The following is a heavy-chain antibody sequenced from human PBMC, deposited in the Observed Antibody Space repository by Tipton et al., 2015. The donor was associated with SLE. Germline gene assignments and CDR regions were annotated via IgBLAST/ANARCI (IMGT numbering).Heavy chain of an antibody. CDR1: GFTFSDYY. D-gene: IGHD3-10*01. CDR2: ISSSGCTI. J-gene: IGHJ4*02. CDR3: TTDLMVRGVISPHY. V-gene: IGHV3-11*04. Sequence: SLRLSCAASGFTFSDYYMSWIRQAPGKGLEWVSYISSSGCTIYYADSVKGRFPISRDNAKNSLYLQMNSLRAEDTAVYYCTTDLMVRGVISPHYWGQGTLVTVSS.